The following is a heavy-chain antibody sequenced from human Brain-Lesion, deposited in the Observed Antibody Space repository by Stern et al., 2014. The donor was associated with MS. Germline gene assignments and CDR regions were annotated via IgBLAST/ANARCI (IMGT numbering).Heavy chain of an antibody. CDR3: RSSGTYLRDYYGMDV. CDR1: GGSVSSNTFY. Sequence: VQLLESGPGLVKPSETLSLTCTVSGGSVSSNTFYWGWIRQPPGKGLEWIGTIYDSGTTYYTPSLKSRVTISVATSTNPSPLNLNSVTAADTAVYYCRSSGTYLRDYYGMDVWGQGTTVTVSS. V-gene: IGHV4-39*01. CDR2: IYDSGTT. J-gene: IGHJ6*02. D-gene: IGHD1-26*01.